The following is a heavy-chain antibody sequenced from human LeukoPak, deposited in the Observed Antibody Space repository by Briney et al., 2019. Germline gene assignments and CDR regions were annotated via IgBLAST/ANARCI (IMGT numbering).Heavy chain of an antibody. CDR1: GGSISSSSYY. J-gene: IGHJ4*02. CDR2: IYYSGST. V-gene: IGHV4-39*07. Sequence: PSETLSLTCTVSGGSISSSSYYWGWIRQPPGKGLEWIGSIYYSGSTYYNPSLKSRVTISVDTSKNQFSLKLSSVTAADTAVYYCARVDYGDYVDYWGQGTLVTVSS. CDR3: ARVDYGDYVDY. D-gene: IGHD3-16*01.